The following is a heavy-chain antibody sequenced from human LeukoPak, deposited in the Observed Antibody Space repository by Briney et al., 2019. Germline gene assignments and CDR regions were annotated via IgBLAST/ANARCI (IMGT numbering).Heavy chain of an antibody. CDR2: IYYSGST. V-gene: IGHV4-59*11. D-gene: IGHD3-22*01. CDR1: GGSISSHY. Sequence: SETLSLTCTVSGGSISSHYWSWIRQSPGKGLEWIGYIYYSGSTNYNPSLKSRVTISVDTSKNQFSLKLSSVTAADTAVYYCARATADSSGYYNDAFDIWGQGTMVTVSS. CDR3: ARATADSSGYYNDAFDI. J-gene: IGHJ3*02.